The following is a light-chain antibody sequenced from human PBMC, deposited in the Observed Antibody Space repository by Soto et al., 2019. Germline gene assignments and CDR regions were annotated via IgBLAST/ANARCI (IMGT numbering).Light chain of an antibody. J-gene: IGKJ1*01. CDR3: QHYNSYSEA. Sequence: EIQMTQSPATLSVSVGDRATITCRASQTVSSWFACYQQKPWIAPYLLIYKASTLTGGVPSRISGSGPGTEFTLTISSVQHDDFATYYCQHYNSYSEAFGQGAKVDIK. V-gene: IGKV1-5*03. CDR2: KAS. CDR1: QTVSSW.